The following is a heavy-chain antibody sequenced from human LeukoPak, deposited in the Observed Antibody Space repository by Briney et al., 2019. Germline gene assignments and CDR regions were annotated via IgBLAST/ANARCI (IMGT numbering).Heavy chain of an antibody. V-gene: IGHV4-59*01. D-gene: IGHD5-18*01. CDR2: IYYSGST. Sequence: SETLSLTCTVSGGSISSYYWSWIRQPPGKGLEWTGYIYYSGSTNYNPSLKSRVTISVDTSKNQFSLKLSSVTAADTAVYYCAREAAMALFDYWGQGTLVTVSS. CDR1: GGSISSYY. J-gene: IGHJ4*02. CDR3: AREAAMALFDY.